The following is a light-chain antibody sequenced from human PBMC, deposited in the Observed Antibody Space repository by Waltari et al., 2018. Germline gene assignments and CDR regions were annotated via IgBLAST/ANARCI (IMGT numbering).Light chain of an antibody. V-gene: IGLV2-14*03. CDR1: SSDVGGYDY. Sequence: QSALTQPASVSGSPGQSITISCTGTSSDVGGYDYVSWYQPHPGKAPKLMIYDVNNRPSGVSSRFSGSESGNTASLTISGLQAEDEADYYCNSYTTSSTRVFGGGTKLTVL. CDR2: DVN. J-gene: IGLJ3*02. CDR3: NSYTTSSTRV.